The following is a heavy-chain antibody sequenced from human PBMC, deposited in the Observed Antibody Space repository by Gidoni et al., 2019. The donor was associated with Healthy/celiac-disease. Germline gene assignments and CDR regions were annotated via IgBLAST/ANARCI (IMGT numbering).Heavy chain of an antibody. Sequence: QLQLQESGPGLVKPSETRSRHCPVSGGSISSSSYYWGWIRQPPGKGLEWIGRFYYRWSTYYNPSLKSRVTISVDTSKNQFSLKLSSVTAADTAVYYCARHPDEDTAMVNVDPFDYWGQGTLVTVSS. CDR1: GGSISSSSYY. J-gene: IGHJ4*02. CDR3: ARHPDEDTAMVNVDPFDY. D-gene: IGHD5-18*01. V-gene: IGHV4-39*01. CDR2: FYYRWST.